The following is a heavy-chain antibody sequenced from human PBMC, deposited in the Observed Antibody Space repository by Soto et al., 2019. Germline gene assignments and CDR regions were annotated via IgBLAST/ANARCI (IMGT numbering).Heavy chain of an antibody. Sequence: TGGSLRLSCAASGFTFSSYSMNWVRQAPGKGLEWVSSISSSSSYIYYADSVKGRFTISRDNAKNSLYLQMNSLRAEDTAVYYCARGLGVAAAGADYWGQGTLVTVSS. J-gene: IGHJ4*02. D-gene: IGHD6-13*01. CDR1: GFTFSSYS. CDR2: ISSSSSYI. V-gene: IGHV3-21*01. CDR3: ARGLGVAAAGADY.